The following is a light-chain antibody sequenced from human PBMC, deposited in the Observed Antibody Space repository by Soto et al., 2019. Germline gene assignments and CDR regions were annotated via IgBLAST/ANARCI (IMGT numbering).Light chain of an antibody. J-gene: IGKJ4*01. V-gene: IGKV3-11*01. CDR3: QQRSNWWLT. CDR2: DIS. CDR1: QSVSSY. Sequence: EIVLTQSPAPLSLSPGERATLSCRASQSVSSYLAWYQQRPGQAPRLLTYDISNRATGIPARFSGSGSGTDFTLTIGSLATEEFAVYYCQQRSNWWLTFGRRTKVEIK.